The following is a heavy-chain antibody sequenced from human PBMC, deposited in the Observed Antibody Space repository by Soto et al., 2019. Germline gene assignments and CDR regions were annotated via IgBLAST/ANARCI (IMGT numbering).Heavy chain of an antibody. CDR2: IYYSGST. CDR3: ARDRGSGSDDYYYYGMDV. Sequence: QVQLQESGPGLVKPSQTLSLTCTVSGGSISSGDYYWSWIRQPPGKGLEWIGYIYYSGSTYYNPSLKSRVTISVDTSKNQFSLKLSSVTAADTAVYYCARDRGSGSDDYYYYGMDVWGQGTTVTVSS. D-gene: IGHD3-10*01. V-gene: IGHV4-30-4*01. J-gene: IGHJ6*02. CDR1: GGSISSGDYY.